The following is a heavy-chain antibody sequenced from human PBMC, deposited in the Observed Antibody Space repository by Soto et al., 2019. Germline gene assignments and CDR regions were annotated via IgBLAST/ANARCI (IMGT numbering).Heavy chain of an antibody. Sequence: QVQLVESGGGVVQPGRSLRLSCAASGFTFSSYAMHWVRQAPGKGLEWVAVISYDGSNKYYADSVKGRFTISRDNSKNTLYLEINSLRAEDTAVYYCARVMITFGGVIVIRNEYFDYWGQGTLVTVSS. CDR1: GFTFSSYA. V-gene: IGHV3-30-3*01. CDR2: ISYDGSNK. J-gene: IGHJ4*02. CDR3: ARVMITFGGVIVIRNEYFDY. D-gene: IGHD3-16*02.